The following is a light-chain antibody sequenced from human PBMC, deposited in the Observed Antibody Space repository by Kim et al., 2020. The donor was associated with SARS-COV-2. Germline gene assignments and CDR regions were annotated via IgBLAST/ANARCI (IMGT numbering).Light chain of an antibody. Sequence: LTQPHSVSESPGKTVTISCTRSSGSIASNYVQWYQQRPGSAPTTVIYEDNQRPSGVPDRFSGSIDSSSNSASFTISGLKTEDEADYYCQSYDSSNVVFGGGTQLTVL. V-gene: IGLV6-57*04. CDR2: EDN. J-gene: IGLJ2*01. CDR1: SGSIASNY. CDR3: QSYDSSNVV.